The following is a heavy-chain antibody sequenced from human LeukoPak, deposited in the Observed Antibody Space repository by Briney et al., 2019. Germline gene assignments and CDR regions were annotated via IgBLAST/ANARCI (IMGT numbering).Heavy chain of an antibody. D-gene: IGHD2-2*01. Sequence: GGSLRLSCATSGFTFRNYAMSWVRQAPGKGLEWVSGISGSAGSTYYADSVKGRFTISRDNAKNSLYLQMNSLRAEDTAVYYCASGAPWDIVVVPAAAFDYWGQGTLVTVSS. CDR1: GFTFRNYA. J-gene: IGHJ4*02. CDR3: ASGAPWDIVVVPAAAFDY. CDR2: ISGSAGST. V-gene: IGHV3-23*01.